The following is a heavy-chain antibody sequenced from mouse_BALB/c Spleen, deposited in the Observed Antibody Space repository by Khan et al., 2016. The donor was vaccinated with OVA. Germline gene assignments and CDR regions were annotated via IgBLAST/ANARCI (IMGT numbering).Heavy chain of an antibody. J-gene: IGHJ3*01. Sequence: QVQLQQSGPGLVAPSQSLSITCTVSGFSLTSYGVHWVLQPPGKGMEWLGIIWVGGSTNYNSALMSRLSISKDNSKSQVFLKMNSLQTDDTAMYYCARDTTATPYWGQGTLVTVSA. V-gene: IGHV2-9*02. CDR1: GFSLTSYG. CDR2: IWVGGST. D-gene: IGHD1-2*01. CDR3: ARDTTATPY.